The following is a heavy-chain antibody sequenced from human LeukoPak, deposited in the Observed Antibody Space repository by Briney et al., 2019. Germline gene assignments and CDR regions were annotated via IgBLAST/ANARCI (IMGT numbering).Heavy chain of an antibody. V-gene: IGHV3-48*03. CDR1: GFTFSSYE. CDR3: ARDRRAGVERTYFGY. CDR2: ISSSGSTI. Sequence: PGGSLRLSCAASGFTFSSYEMNWVRQAPGRGLEWVSYISSSGSTIYYADSVKGRFTISRDNAKNSLYLQMNSLRAEDTAVYYCARDRRAGVERTYFGYWGQGTLVTVSS. J-gene: IGHJ4*02.